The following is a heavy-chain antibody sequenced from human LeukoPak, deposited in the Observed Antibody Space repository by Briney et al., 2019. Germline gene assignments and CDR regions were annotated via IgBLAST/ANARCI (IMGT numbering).Heavy chain of an antibody. CDR3: ARPQRERSWYFDL. D-gene: IGHD1-1*01. Sequence: GESLKISCKGSGYSFTNYWIAWVRPMPGKGLEWMGIIYLDDSDTKYSPPFQGQVTISVDKSISTAYLQLTSLKASDTAMYYCARPQRERSWYFDLWGRGTLVTVSS. V-gene: IGHV5-51*01. CDR1: GYSFTNYW. CDR2: IYLDDSDT. J-gene: IGHJ2*01.